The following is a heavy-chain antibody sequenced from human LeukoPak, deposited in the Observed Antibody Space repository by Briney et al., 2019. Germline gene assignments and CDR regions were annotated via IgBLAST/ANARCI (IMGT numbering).Heavy chain of an antibody. CDR3: ARDPGHYNHDWYFDL. CDR1: GVSLSTYY. D-gene: IGHD4-17*01. J-gene: IGHJ2*01. Sequence: SETLSLTCTVSGVSLSTYYWFWIRQPAGKGLEWIGRIEISGNADYNPSLKSRLTMSVDTFKNQFSLRLTSVTAADTAVNYCARDPGHYNHDWYFDLWGRGTLVTVSS. CDR2: IEISGNA. V-gene: IGHV4-4*07.